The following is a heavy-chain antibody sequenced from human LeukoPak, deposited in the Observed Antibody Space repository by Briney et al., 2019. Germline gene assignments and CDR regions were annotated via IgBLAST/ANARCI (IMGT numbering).Heavy chain of an antibody. CDR1: GVSISSYY. CDR2: IYYSGST. J-gene: IGHJ4*02. Sequence: SETLSLTCTVSGVSISSYYWSWLRQPPGKGLEWLGYIYYSGSTNYNPSLKSRVTISVDPSKNQFSLKLSSVTAADTAVYYCARVKVDSMVRYYFDYWGQGALVTVSS. CDR3: ARVKVDSMVRYYFDY. D-gene: IGHD3-10*01. V-gene: IGHV4-59*01.